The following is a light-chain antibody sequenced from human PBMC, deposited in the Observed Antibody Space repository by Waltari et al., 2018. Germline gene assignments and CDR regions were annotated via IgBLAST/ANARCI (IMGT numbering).Light chain of an antibody. V-gene: IGKV3D-15*01. CDR1: QSVRNN. Sequence: EIVMTQSPATLSVSPGERATLSCRASQSVRNNLVWYQQKPGQAPRLLIYGASTRASGIPARFSASGSGTDFTLSITSLEPEDFAVYYCQQRNIWPLTFGGGTKVEIK. J-gene: IGKJ4*01. CDR2: GAS. CDR3: QQRNIWPLT.